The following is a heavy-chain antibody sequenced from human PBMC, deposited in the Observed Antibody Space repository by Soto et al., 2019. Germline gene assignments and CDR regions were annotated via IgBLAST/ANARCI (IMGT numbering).Heavy chain of an antibody. D-gene: IGHD6-19*01. CDR3: ARGRSSGWYWAAFGGYYGMDV. J-gene: IGHJ6*02. CDR2: IGTAGDT. Sequence: GGSLRLSCAASGFTFSSYDMHWVRQATGKGLERVSAIGTAGDTYYPGSVKGRFTISRENAKNSLYLQMNSLRAEDTAVYYCARGRSSGWYWAAFGGYYGMDVWGQGTTVTVSS. V-gene: IGHV3-13*01. CDR1: GFTFSSYD.